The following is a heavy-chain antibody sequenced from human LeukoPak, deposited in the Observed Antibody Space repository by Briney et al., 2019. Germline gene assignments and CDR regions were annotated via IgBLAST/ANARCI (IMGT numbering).Heavy chain of an antibody. D-gene: IGHD3-10*01. CDR2: IYTSGST. V-gene: IGHV4-4*07. CDR3: ARDAPMVRGVMGYYFDY. Sequence: PSETLSLTCTVSGGSISSYYWSWIRQPAGKGPEWIGRIYTSGSTNYNPSLKSRVTMSVDTSKNQFSLKLSSVTAADTAVYYCARDAPMVRGVMGYYFDYWGQGTLVTVSS. J-gene: IGHJ4*02. CDR1: GGSISSYY.